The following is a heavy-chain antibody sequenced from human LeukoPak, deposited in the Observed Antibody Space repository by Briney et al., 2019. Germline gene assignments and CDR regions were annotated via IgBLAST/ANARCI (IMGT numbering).Heavy chain of an antibody. CDR2: IYTSGST. Sequence: PSETLSLTCTVSGGSISSYYWSWIRQPAGKGLEWIGRIYTSGSTNYNPSLKSRVTMSVDTSKNRFSLKLSSVTAADTAVYYCARVCSSTSCYAWFDPWGQGTLVTVSS. CDR3: ARVCSSTSCYAWFDP. J-gene: IGHJ5*02. CDR1: GGSISSYY. V-gene: IGHV4-4*07. D-gene: IGHD2-2*01.